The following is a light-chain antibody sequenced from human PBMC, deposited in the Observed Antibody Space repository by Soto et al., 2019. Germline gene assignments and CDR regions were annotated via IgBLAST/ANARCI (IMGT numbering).Light chain of an antibody. V-gene: IGKV1-5*03. J-gene: IGKJ1*01. CDR2: KAS. Sequence: DIQMTQSPSTLSASVGDRFTITCRASQSISTSLAWYQQKPGKAPKLLIYKASSLESGVPSRFSGSGSGTDFTLTISSLQHEDFATYYCQQSYSTHPWTFGQGTKVDIK. CDR3: QQSYSTHPWT. CDR1: QSISTS.